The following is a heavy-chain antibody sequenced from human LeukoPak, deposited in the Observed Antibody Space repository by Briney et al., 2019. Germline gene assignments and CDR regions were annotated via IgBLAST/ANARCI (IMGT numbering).Heavy chain of an antibody. V-gene: IGHV3-20*04. CDR3: ARRPNRFYFDY. CDR1: GLTFDDYG. Sequence: GGSLRLSCAASGLTFDDYGMSWVRQAPGKGLEWVSGINWNGGSTAYADSVKGRFTISRDNAKNSLYLQVNSLRAEDTALYYCARRPNRFYFDYWGQGTLVTVSS. J-gene: IGHJ4*02. D-gene: IGHD1-14*01. CDR2: INWNGGST.